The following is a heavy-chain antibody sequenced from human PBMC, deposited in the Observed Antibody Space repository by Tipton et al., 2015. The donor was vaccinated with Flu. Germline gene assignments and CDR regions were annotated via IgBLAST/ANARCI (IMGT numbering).Heavy chain of an antibody. D-gene: IGHD3-22*01. CDR3: ARGEASYYYDSSGYHDY. Sequence: TLSLTCTVSGYSISSGYYWGWIRQPPGKGLGWIGSIYHSGSTYYNPSLKSRVTISVDTSKNQFSLKLSSVTAADTAVYYCARGEASYYYDSSGYHDYWGQGTLVTVSS. CDR1: GYSISSGYY. CDR2: IYHSGST. J-gene: IGHJ4*02. V-gene: IGHV4-38-2*02.